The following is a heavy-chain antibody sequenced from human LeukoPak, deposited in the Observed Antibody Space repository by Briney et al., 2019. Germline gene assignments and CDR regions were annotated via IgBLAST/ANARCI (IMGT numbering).Heavy chain of an antibody. CDR1: GFTFSSYA. V-gene: IGHV3-30*04. J-gene: IGHJ4*02. CDR3: ATQRSYDILTGYYPFDY. CDR2: ISYDGSNK. Sequence: PGRSLRLSCAASGFTFSSYAMHWVRQAPGKGLEWVAVISYDGSNKYYADSVKGRFTISRDNSKNTLYLQMNSLRAEDTALYYCATQRSYDILTGYYPFDYWGQGTLVTVSS. D-gene: IGHD3-9*01.